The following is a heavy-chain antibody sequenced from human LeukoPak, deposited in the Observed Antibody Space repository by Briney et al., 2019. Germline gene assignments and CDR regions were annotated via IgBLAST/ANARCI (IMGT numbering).Heavy chain of an antibody. CDR2: ISYDGSNK. V-gene: IGHV3-30*18. J-gene: IGHJ4*02. CDR3: AKDRGAIGGYLIPGGD. D-gene: IGHD3-16*01. CDR1: GFTFSSYG. Sequence: GGSLRLSCAASGFTFSSYGTHWVRQAPGKGLEWVAVISYDGSNKYYADSVKGRFTISRDISKNTLYLQMNSLRVEDTAVYYCAKDRGAIGGYLIPGGDWGQGTLVTVSS.